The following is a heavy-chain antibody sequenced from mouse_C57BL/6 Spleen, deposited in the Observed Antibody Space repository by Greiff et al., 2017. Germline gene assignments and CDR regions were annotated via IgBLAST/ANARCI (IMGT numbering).Heavy chain of an antibody. CDR3: ARRARDY. J-gene: IGHJ2*01. V-gene: IGHV1-59*01. CDR1: GYTFTSYW. CDR2: IDPSDSYT. Sequence: QVQLQQPGAELVRPGTSVKLSCKASGYTFTSYWMHWVKQRPGQGLEWIGVIDPSDSYTNYNQKFKGKATLTVDPSSSTAYMQLSSLTSEDSAVYYCARRARDYWGQGTTLTVSS.